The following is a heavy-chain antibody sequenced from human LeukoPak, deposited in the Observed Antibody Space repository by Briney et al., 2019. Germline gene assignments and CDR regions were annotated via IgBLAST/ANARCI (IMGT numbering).Heavy chain of an antibody. CDR1: GGSISSGNYY. CDR2: FYSSGST. CDR3: ADTAYDFWSGYSKTIY. J-gene: IGHJ4*02. Sequence: PSQTLSLTCTVSGGSISSGNYYWSWIRQPAGKGLEWIGRFYSSGSTDYNPSLKSRVTISVDTSKNQFSLKLSSVTAADTAVYYCADTAYDFWSGYSKTIYWGQGTLVTVSS. V-gene: IGHV4-61*02. D-gene: IGHD3-3*01.